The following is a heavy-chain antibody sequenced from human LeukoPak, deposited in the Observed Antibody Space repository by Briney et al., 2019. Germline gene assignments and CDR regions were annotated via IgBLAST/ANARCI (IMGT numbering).Heavy chain of an antibody. D-gene: IGHD6-19*01. CDR2: ISASGGST. CDR1: GFAFSSYA. CDR3: AKDPRVAAFSDAFDI. J-gene: IGHJ3*02. V-gene: IGHV3-23*01. Sequence: PGGSLRLSCAASGFAFSSYAMSWVRQAPGKGLEWVSAISASGGSTYYADSVKGRFTISRDNSKHALYLQMNSLRAEDTAVYYCAKDPRVAAFSDAFDIWGQGTMVTVSS.